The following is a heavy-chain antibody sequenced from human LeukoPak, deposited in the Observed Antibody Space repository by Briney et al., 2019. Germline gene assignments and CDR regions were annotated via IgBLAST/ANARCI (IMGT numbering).Heavy chain of an antibody. J-gene: IGHJ4*02. CDR2: IYYSGST. V-gene: IGHV4-59*01. CDR3: ARGILYCSSTSCYTHFDY. D-gene: IGHD2-2*02. CDR1: GGSISSYY. Sequence: SETLSLTCTVSGGSISSYYWSWIRQPPGKGLEWIGCIYYSGSTDYNPSLKSRVTISVDTSKNQFSLKLSSVTAADTAVYYCARGILYCSSTSCYTHFDYWGQGTLVTVSS.